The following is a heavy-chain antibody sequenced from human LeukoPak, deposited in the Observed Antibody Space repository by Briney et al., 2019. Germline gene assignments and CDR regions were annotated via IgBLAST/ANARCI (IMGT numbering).Heavy chain of an antibody. CDR2: ISATGSST. J-gene: IGHJ4*02. V-gene: IGHV3-23*01. CDR3: AKAYDSSGFSYERGADY. D-gene: IGHD3-22*01. Sequence: PGGSLRLSCAASGFTFSSYAMSWVRQAPGKGLEWVSAISATGSSTYYADSVKGRFTISRDSSKNTLYLQMNSLRAEDTAVYYCAKAYDSSGFSYERGADYWGQGTLVTVSS. CDR1: GFTFSSYA.